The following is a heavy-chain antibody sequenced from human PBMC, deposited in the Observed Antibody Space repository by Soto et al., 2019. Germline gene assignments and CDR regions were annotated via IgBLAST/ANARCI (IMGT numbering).Heavy chain of an antibody. V-gene: IGHV4-34*01. J-gene: IGHJ4*02. Sequence: PSETLSLTCAVYGGSFSGYYWSWIRQPPGKGLEWIGEINHSGSTNYNPSLKSRVTISVDTSKNQFSLKLSSVTAADTAVYYCARGRSSGWAPGGTQPLWYFDYWGQGALVTVSS. CDR3: ARGRSSGWAPGGTQPLWYFDY. CDR1: GGSFSGYY. CDR2: INHSGST. D-gene: IGHD6-25*01.